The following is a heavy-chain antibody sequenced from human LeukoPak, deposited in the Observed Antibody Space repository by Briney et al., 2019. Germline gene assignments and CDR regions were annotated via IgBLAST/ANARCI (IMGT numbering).Heavy chain of an antibody. J-gene: IGHJ3*02. CDR3: ARGRSSRWHNGAFDI. V-gene: IGHV1-18*01. CDR1: GYTFTSYG. CDR2: ISAYNGNT. D-gene: IGHD6-13*01. Sequence: ASVKVSCKASGYTFTSYGISWVRQAPGQGLEWMGWISAYNGNTNYAQKLQGRVTMTTDTSTSTAYMELRSLRSDDTAVYYCARGRSSRWHNGAFDIWGQGTMVTVSS.